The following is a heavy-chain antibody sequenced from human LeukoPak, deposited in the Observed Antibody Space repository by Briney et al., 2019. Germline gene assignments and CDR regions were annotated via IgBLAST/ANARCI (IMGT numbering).Heavy chain of an antibody. CDR2: IIPILGIA. D-gene: IGHD3-9*01. J-gene: IGHJ4*02. V-gene: IGHV1-69*04. CDR3: ARGIDYDILTG. Sequence: SVKVSCKASRGTFSSYAISWVRQAPGQGLEWMGRIIPILGIANYAQKFQGRVTITADKSTSTAYMELSSLRSEDTAVYYCARGIDYDILTGWGQGTLVTVSS. CDR1: RGTFSSYA.